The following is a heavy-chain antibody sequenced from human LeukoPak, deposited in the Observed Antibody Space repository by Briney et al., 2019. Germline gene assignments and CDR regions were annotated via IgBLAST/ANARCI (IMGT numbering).Heavy chain of an antibody. CDR3: ARQGSGLGAAGKSYFDY. V-gene: IGHV4-39*01. D-gene: IGHD6-13*01. Sequence: SETLSLTCTVSGCSINSNFYYWGWIRQPPGKGLEWIGSFYYSGTTYYNPSLKSRLTISIATSKNQFSLKLTSVNAADTALYYCARQGSGLGAAGKSYFDYWGQGTLVTVSS. CDR1: GCSINSNFYY. CDR2: FYYSGTT. J-gene: IGHJ4*02.